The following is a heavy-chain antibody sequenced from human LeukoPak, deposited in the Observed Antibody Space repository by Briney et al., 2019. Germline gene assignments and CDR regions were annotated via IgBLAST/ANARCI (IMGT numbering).Heavy chain of an antibody. CDR2: ISWNSGSI. D-gene: IGHD3-9*01. Sequence: PGRSLRLSCAASGFTFDDYAMHWVRQAPGKGLEWVSGISWNSGSIGYADSVKGRFTISRDNAKNSLYLQMNSLRAEDTALYYCAKDMDDILTGYTRFDAFDIWGQGTMVTVSS. V-gene: IGHV3-9*01. CDR3: AKDMDDILTGYTRFDAFDI. J-gene: IGHJ3*02. CDR1: GFTFDDYA.